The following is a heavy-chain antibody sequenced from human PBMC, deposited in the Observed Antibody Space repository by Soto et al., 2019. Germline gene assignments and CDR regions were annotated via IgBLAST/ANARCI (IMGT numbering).Heavy chain of an antibody. CDR2: IYYSGST. CDR1: GGSISSDCNF. V-gene: IGHV4-31*03. J-gene: IGHJ4*02. D-gene: IGHD5-18*01. Sequence: SETLSLTCTVSGGSISSDCNFWSWIRQYPGKGLEWIGDIYYSGSTYYNPSLKSRLTMSVDTSKNQFSLKLTSVTAADTAVYYCARTAGGFDYWGQGALVTVSS. CDR3: ARTAGGFDY.